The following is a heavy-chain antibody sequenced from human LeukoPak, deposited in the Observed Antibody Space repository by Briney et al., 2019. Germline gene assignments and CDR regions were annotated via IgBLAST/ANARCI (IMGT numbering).Heavy chain of an antibody. D-gene: IGHD3-22*01. J-gene: IGHJ6*02. CDR2: ISWNSGSI. CDR1: GFTFDDYA. Sequence: GGSLRLSCAASGFTFDDYAMHWVRQAPGKGLEWVSGISWNSGSIGYADSAKGRFTISRDNAKNSLYLQMNSLRAEDTALYYCAKDTYYYDSSGPAPYGMDVWGQGTTVTVSS. CDR3: AKDTYYYDSSGPAPYGMDV. V-gene: IGHV3-9*01.